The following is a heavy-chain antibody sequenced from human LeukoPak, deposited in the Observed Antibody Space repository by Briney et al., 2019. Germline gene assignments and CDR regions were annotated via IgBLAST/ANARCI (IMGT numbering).Heavy chain of an antibody. CDR1: GYTFTSYG. CDR3: ARDEYGWFDP. Sequence: ATVRVSCKASGYTFTSYGISWVRQAPGQGLEWMGWISAYNGNTNYAQKLQGRVTMTTDTSTSTAYMELRSLRSDDTAVYYCARDEYGWFDPWGQGTLVSVSS. J-gene: IGHJ5*02. V-gene: IGHV1-18*01. D-gene: IGHD4-17*01. CDR2: ISAYNGNT.